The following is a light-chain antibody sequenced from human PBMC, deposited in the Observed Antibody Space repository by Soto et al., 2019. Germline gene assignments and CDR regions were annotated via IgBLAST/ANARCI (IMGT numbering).Light chain of an antibody. CDR2: DDS. V-gene: IGLV3-21*02. CDR3: QVWDRSSEKVV. CDR1: NIGSKS. J-gene: IGLJ2*01. Sequence: SYELTQPPSVSVAPGQTAMITGWGNNIGSKSVHWYRQKPGHAPVVVVYDDSDRPSGIPERFSGSNSGNKATLTISRVKAGDEADYYCQVWDRSSEKVVLAGGTQLTVL.